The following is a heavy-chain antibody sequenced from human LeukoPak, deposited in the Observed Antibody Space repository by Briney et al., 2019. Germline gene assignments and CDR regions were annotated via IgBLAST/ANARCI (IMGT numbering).Heavy chain of an antibody. J-gene: IGHJ4*02. CDR1: GASISSHY. Sequence: PSETLSLTCAVSGASISSHYWSWIRQSPGKGLEWIGYIYYSGSTNYNPSLKSRVTISVDTSKNQFSLKLSSVTAADTAVYYCTRDLANSWYYCWGRGILVTVSS. D-gene: IGHD6-13*01. CDR2: IYYSGST. CDR3: TRDLANSWYYC. V-gene: IGHV4-59*11.